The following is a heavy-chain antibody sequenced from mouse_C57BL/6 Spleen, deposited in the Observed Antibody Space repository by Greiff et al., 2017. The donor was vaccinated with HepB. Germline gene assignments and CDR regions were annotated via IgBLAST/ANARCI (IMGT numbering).Heavy chain of an antibody. CDR2: ISSGSSTI. CDR1: GFTFSDYG. V-gene: IGHV5-17*01. CDR3: ARGLHSNYYAMDY. D-gene: IGHD2-5*01. Sequence: EVHLVESGGGLVKPGGSLKLSCAASGFTFSDYGMHWVRQAPEKGLEWVAYISSGSSTIYYADTVKGRFTISRDNAKNTLFLQMTSLRSEDTAMYYCARGLHSNYYAMDYWGQGTSVTVSS. J-gene: IGHJ4*01.